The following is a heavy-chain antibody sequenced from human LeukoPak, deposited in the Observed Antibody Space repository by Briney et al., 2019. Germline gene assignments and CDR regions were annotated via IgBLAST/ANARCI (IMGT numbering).Heavy chain of an antibody. CDR1: GFTFSSYA. D-gene: IGHD4-17*01. Sequence: GRSLRLSCAASGFTFSSYAMHWVRQAPGKGLEWVAVISYDGSNKYYADSVKGRFTISRDNSKNTLYLQMNSLRAEDTAVYYCAYTVTHTVLDYWGQGTLVTVSS. CDR3: AYTVTHTVLDY. V-gene: IGHV3-30-3*01. CDR2: ISYDGSNK. J-gene: IGHJ4*02.